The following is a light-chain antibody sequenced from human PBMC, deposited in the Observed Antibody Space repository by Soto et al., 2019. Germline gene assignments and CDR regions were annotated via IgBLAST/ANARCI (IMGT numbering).Light chain of an antibody. CDR3: MHAPQIPPIFT. CDR2: LGS. Sequence: DIVMSQSPLSLPVTPGEPASISCRSSQSLLRSDGYNYLDWYLQKPGQSPQLLIYLGSTRAPGVPDRFSGSGSGTDFTLKISRVEAEDIGVYYCMHAPQIPPIFTFGPGTKVDLK. CDR1: QSLLRSDGYNY. V-gene: IGKV2-28*01. J-gene: IGKJ3*01.